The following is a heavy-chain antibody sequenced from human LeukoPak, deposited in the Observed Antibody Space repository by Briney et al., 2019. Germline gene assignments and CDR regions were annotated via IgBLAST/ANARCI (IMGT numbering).Heavy chain of an antibody. J-gene: IGHJ4*02. V-gene: IGHV1-69*13. Sequence: ASVKVSCKASGGTFSSYAISWVRQAPGQGLEWMGGIIPIFGTANYAQKFQGRVTITADESTSTAYMELSSLRSEDTAVYYCARGGDVLLWFGELSRPRYFDYWGQGTLVTVSS. D-gene: IGHD3-10*01. CDR1: GGTFSSYA. CDR3: ARGGDVLLWFGELSRPRYFDY. CDR2: IIPIFGTA.